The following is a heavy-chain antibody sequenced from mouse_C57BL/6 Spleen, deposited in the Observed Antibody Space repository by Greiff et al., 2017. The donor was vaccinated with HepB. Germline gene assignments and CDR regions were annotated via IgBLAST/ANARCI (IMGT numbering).Heavy chain of an antibody. CDR3: ALHYYAMDY. J-gene: IGHJ4*01. V-gene: IGHV14-2*01. CDR2: SDPEDGET. Sequence: EVKLMESGAELVKPGASVKLSCTASGFNIKDYYMHWVKQRTEQGLEWIGRSDPEDGETKYAPKFQGRATITADPSSNTAYLQLSSLTSEDTAVYYCALHYYAMDYWGQGTSVTVSS. CDR1: GFNIKDYY.